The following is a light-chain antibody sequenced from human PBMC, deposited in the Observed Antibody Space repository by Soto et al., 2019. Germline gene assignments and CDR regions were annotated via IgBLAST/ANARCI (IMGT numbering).Light chain of an antibody. Sequence: IVLTQSPGTLSLSPGERSTLSCMASQSVSSSYLAWYQQKPGQAPRLLIYGASSRATGIPDRFSGSGSGTDFTLTISRLEPEDFAVYYCQPYGSSPRTFGQGTKVDI. CDR3: QPYGSSPRT. J-gene: IGKJ1*01. CDR1: QSVSSSY. V-gene: IGKV3-20*01. CDR2: GAS.